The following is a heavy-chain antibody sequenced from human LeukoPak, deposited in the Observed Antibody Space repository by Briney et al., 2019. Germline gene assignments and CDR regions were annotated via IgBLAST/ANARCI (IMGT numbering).Heavy chain of an antibody. Sequence: GGSLRLSCAVSGFTFSSYGMHWVRQAPGKGLEWVAFIRYDGSNKYYADSVKGRFTISRDNSKNTLYLQMNSLRAEDTAVYYCAKEGSGYYPYYFDYWGQGTLVTVSS. CDR1: GFTFSSYG. CDR2: IRYDGSNK. CDR3: AKEGSGYYPYYFDY. J-gene: IGHJ4*02. D-gene: IGHD3-22*01. V-gene: IGHV3-30*02.